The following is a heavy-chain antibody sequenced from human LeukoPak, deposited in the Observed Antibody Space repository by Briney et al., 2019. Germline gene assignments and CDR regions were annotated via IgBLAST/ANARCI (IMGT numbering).Heavy chain of an antibody. Sequence: PSETLSLTCTVSGGSISSSSYYWGWIRQPPGKGLEWIGSIYYSGSTYYNPSLKSRVTISVDTSKNPFSLQLSSVTAADTAVYYCASNSGSYLAPYYFDYWGQGTLVTVSS. CDR3: ASNSGSYLAPYYFDY. CDR2: IYYSGST. D-gene: IGHD1-26*01. CDR1: GGSISSSSYY. J-gene: IGHJ4*02. V-gene: IGHV4-39*01.